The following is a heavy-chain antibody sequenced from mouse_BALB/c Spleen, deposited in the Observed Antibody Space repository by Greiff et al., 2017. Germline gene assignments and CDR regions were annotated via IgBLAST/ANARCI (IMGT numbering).Heavy chain of an antibody. J-gene: IGHJ2*01. CDR1: GFTFSSFG. D-gene: IGHD2-10*02. Sequence: VQLKQSGGGLVQPGGSRKLSCAASGFTFSSFGMHWVRQAPEKGLEWVAYISSGSSTIYYADTVKGRFTISRDNPKNTLFLQMTSLRSEDTAMYYCARKGVLYGNYGGDFDYWGQGTTLTVSS. CDR2: ISSGSSTI. V-gene: IGHV5-17*02. CDR3: ARKGVLYGNYGGDFDY.